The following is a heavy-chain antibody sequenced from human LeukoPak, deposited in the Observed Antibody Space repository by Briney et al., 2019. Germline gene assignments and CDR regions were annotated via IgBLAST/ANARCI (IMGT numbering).Heavy chain of an antibody. CDR3: AGDKDFWSGYLNWFDP. J-gene: IGHJ5*02. V-gene: IGHV3-53*05. Sequence: GGSLRLSCAASGLTVSKNYMSWVRQAPGKGLESVSVIYSGGSTYYADSVRGRFTISRDNSKNTLYLQMNSLRAEDTAVYYCAGDKDFWSGYLNWFDPWGQGTLVTVSS. D-gene: IGHD3-3*01. CDR1: GLTVSKNY. CDR2: IYSGGST.